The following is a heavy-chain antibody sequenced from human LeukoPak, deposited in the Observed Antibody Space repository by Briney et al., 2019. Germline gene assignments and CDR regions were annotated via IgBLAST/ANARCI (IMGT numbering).Heavy chain of an antibody. J-gene: IGHJ5*02. CDR2: IYYSGTT. Sequence: PSDTLSLTCNVSGGSVSTNNYYWGWIRQSPGKGLEWIGSIYYSGTTYYNPSLKSPVTISVDTSKNQISLKLNSVTAADTGLYYCARHELTGFSSAHWFDPWGQGTLVTVSS. CDR3: ARHELTGFSSAHWFDP. D-gene: IGHD6-25*01. V-gene: IGHV4-39*01. CDR1: GGSVSTNNYY.